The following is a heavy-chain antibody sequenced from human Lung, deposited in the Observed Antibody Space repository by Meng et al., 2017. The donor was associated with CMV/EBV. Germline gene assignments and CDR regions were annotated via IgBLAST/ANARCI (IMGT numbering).Heavy chain of an antibody. CDR2: INPNSGGT. J-gene: IGHJ3*02. Sequence: ASXXVSXKASGYTFTGYYMHWVRQAPGQGLEWMGWINPNSGGTNYAQKFQGRVTMTRDTSISTAYMEPSRLRSDDTAVYYCARRQYQLVGLAAFDIWGQGXMVTVSS. V-gene: IGHV1-2*02. CDR3: ARRQYQLVGLAAFDI. D-gene: IGHD2-2*01. CDR1: GYTFTGYY.